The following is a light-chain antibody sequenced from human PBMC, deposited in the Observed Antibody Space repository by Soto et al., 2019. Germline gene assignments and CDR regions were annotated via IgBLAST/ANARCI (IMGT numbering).Light chain of an antibody. CDR2: AAS. J-gene: IGKJ2*01. Sequence: DIQMTQSPSSLSASVGDRVTITCRASQSISTYLNWFQQKPGKAPNLLIFAASTLQSGVPSRFSGSGSGTDFTLTISSLQPEDFAAYYCQQSYSKPVTFGQGTKLDIK. CDR1: QSISTY. V-gene: IGKV1-39*01. CDR3: QQSYSKPVT.